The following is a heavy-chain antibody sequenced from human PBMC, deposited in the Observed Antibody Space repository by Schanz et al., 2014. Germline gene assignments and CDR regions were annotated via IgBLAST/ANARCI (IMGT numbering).Heavy chain of an antibody. J-gene: IGHJ5*02. D-gene: IGHD1-1*01. V-gene: IGHV3-66*01. CDR2: IFTDGRT. CDR1: GFAVDNYY. Sequence: VQLVESGGGLVQPGGSLRLSCAASGFAVDNYYMSCVRQAPGRGLEWVSIIFTDGRTYYADSVKGRFTISRDNAKNSLFLQMNSLRPEDTAVYYCARGRVLESWGQGTLVTVSS. CDR3: ARGRVLES.